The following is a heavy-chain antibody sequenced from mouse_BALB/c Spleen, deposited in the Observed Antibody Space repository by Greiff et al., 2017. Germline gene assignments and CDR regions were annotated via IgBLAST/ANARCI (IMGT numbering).Heavy chain of an antibody. J-gene: IGHJ2*01. V-gene: IGHV1S81*02. CDR1: GYTFTSYW. CDR2: INPSNGRT. CDR3: ARSLGQGY. D-gene: IGHD4-1*01. Sequence: QVHVKQPGAELVKPGASVKLSCKASGYTFTSYWMHWVKQRPGQGLEWIGEINPSNGRTNYNEKFKSKATLTVDKSSSTAYMQLSSLTSEDSAVYYCARSLGQGYWGQGTTLTVSS.